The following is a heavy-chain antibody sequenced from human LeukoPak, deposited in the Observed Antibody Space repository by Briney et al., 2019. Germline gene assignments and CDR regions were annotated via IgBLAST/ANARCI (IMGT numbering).Heavy chain of an antibody. V-gene: IGHV3-74*01. J-gene: IGHJ4*02. CDR2: INGDGSST. CDR3: ATQWMQLWEN. D-gene: IGHD5-18*01. CDR1: GFTFRSNW. Sequence: GGSLRLSCAASGFTFRSNWMHWVRHAPGKGLVWVSRINGDGSSTSYADSVKGRFTISRDNAKNTLYLQMKSLRAEDTAVCYCATQWMQLWENWGQGTLVTVSS.